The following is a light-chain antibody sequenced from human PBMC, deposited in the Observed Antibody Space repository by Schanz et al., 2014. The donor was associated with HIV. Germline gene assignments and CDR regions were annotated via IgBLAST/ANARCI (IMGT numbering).Light chain of an antibody. Sequence: EIVLTQSPGTLSLSPGERATLSCRVSQSVSINLAWYQQKPGQAPRLLIYGASTRATGIPARFSGSGSGTEFTLTISSLQSEDFAVYYCQQYGSSSYTFGQGTKLEIK. CDR1: QSVSIN. CDR2: GAS. V-gene: IGKV3-15*01. CDR3: QQYGSSSYT. J-gene: IGKJ2*01.